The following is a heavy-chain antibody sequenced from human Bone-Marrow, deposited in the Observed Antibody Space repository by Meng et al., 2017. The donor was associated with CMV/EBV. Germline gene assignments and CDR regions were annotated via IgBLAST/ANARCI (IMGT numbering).Heavy chain of an antibody. V-gene: IGHV1-2*02. J-gene: IGHJ5*02. CDR1: GYTFTGYY. CDR2: VNANSGAK. Sequence: ASVKVSCKASGYTFTGYYMNWVRQAPGQGLEWMGWVNANSGAKDYAQKFQGRVTMTRDTSISTAYMELSSLRSEDTAVYYCARVDDFWSGYYAPWGWFDPWGQRTLVTVSS. D-gene: IGHD3-3*01. CDR3: ARVDDFWSGYYAPWGWFDP.